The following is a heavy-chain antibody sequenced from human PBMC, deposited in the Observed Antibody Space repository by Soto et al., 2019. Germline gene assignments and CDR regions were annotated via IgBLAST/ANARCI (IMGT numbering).Heavy chain of an antibody. CDR2: IYYSGST. V-gene: IGHV4-31*03. CDR3: APHPPYAPFAH. D-gene: IGHD4-17*01. J-gene: IGHJ5*02. Sequence: SETRSLTCTVSGGSISRGGDCWSWIRQHPGKGLEWIGYIYYSGSTYYNPSLKSRVTISVDTSKNQFSLRLTSVTAADPAVYYCAPHPPYAPFAHSGQGTLVTVSS. CDR1: GGSISRGGDC.